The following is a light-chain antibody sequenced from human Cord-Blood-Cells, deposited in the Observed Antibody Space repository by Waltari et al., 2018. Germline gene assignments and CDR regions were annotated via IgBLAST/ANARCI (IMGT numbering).Light chain of an antibody. J-gene: IGLJ1*01. CDR3: CSYAGSYTYV. CDR2: DVS. CDR1: SSDVGGYNY. V-gene: IGLV2-11*01. Sequence: QSALTQPRSVSGSPGQSAPISCPGPSSDVGGYNYVSWYQQHPGKAPKLMIYDVSKRPSGVPDRFSGSKSGNTASLTISGLQAEDEADYYCCSYAGSYTYVFGTGTKVTVL.